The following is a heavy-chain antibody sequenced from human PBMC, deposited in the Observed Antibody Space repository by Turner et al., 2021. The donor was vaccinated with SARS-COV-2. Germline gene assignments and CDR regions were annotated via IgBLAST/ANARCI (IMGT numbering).Heavy chain of an antibody. CDR1: GFTFSSYG. J-gene: IGHJ4*02. CDR3: AKSQGLYCSGGSCYSAVFDY. CDR2: ISYDGSNK. Sequence: QVQLVESGGGVVQPGRSLRLSCAASGFTFSSYGMHWVRQAPGKGLDWVAVISYDGSNKYYADSVKGRFTISRDNSKNTLYLQMNSLRAEDTAVYYCAKSQGLYCSGGSCYSAVFDYWGQGTLVTVSS. V-gene: IGHV3-30*18. D-gene: IGHD2-15*01.